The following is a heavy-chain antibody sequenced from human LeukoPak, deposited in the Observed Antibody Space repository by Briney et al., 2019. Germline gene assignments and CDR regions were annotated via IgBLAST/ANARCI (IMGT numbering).Heavy chain of an antibody. CDR2: INHSGST. J-gene: IGHJ4*02. V-gene: IGHV4-34*01. CDR1: GGSFSGYC. Sequence: SETLSLTCAVYGGSFSGYCWSWIRQPPGKGLEWIGEINHSGSTNYNPSLKSRVTISVDTSKNQFSLKLSSVTAADTAVYYCARGSLDCSGGSCYPIVDYWGQGTLVTVSS. D-gene: IGHD2-15*01. CDR3: ARGSLDCSGGSCYPIVDY.